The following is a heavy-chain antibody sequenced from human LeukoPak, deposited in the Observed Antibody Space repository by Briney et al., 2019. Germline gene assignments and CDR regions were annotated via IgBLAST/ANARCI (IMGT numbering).Heavy chain of an antibody. CDR1: GGSFSGYY. Sequence: SETLSLTCAVYGGSFSGYYWSWIRQPPGKGLEWIGEINHSGSTNYNPSLKSRVTISVDTSKNQFSLKLSSVTAADTAVYYCARTRLVRNYGMDVWGQGTTVTVSS. CDR2: INHSGST. J-gene: IGHJ6*02. V-gene: IGHV4-34*01. D-gene: IGHD3-9*01. CDR3: ARTRLVRNYGMDV.